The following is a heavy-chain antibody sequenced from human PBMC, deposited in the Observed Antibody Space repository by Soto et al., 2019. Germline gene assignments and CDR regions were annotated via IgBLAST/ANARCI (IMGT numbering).Heavy chain of an antibody. Sequence: QVQLQQWGAGLLKPSETLSLTCAVYGGSFSGYYWNWIRQPPGKGLEWIGEINPSGSTNYNPSLKSRFILSVDTSKNQFSLKRSSVTAADTAVYYCARGWGRIFDCWGQGTLVTVSS. CDR1: GGSFSGYY. CDR2: INPSGST. V-gene: IGHV4-34*01. CDR3: ARGWGRIFDC. J-gene: IGHJ4*02. D-gene: IGHD7-27*01.